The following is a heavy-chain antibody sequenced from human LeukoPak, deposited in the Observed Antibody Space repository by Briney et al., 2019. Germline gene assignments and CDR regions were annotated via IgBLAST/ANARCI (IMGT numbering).Heavy chain of an antibody. V-gene: IGHV3-15*01. CDR1: GFSFVSYA. CDR2: IKSKTEGGTV. J-gene: IGHJ6*02. Sequence: GGSLRLSCAASGFSFVSYAMHWVRQAPGKGLEWVGRIKSKTEGGTVEYAAPVKGRFTVLRDDSRNILYLQMNSLKPEDTAAYYCTTYMVRGTSFYGMDVWGQGTTVTVSS. D-gene: IGHD3-10*01. CDR3: TTYMVRGTSFYGMDV.